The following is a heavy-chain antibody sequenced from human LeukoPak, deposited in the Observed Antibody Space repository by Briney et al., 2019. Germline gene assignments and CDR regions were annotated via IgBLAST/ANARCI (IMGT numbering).Heavy chain of an antibody. CDR3: ATAHYYYDSSGYFPFDY. CDR1: GYTLTELS. J-gene: IGHJ4*02. Sequence: ASVKVSCKVSGYTLTELSMHWVRQAPGKGLEWMGGFDPEDGETIYAQKFQGRDTMTEDTSTDTAYMELSSLRSEDTAVYYCATAHYYYDSSGYFPFDYWGQGTLVTVSS. V-gene: IGHV1-24*01. CDR2: FDPEDGET. D-gene: IGHD3-22*01.